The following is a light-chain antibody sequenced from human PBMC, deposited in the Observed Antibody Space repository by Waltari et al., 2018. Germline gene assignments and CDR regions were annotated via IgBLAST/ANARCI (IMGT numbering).Light chain of an antibody. J-gene: IGKJ1*01. CDR3: QHYVRLPAT. Sequence: EIVLTQSPGSLSSSTGERVTLSCRARQSVSRALAWYQQKPGQAPRLLIFGASNRATGIPDRFSGSGSETDFSLTISRLEPEDFAVYYCQHYVRLPATFGRGTKVEIK. CDR1: QSVSRA. V-gene: IGKV3-20*01. CDR2: GAS.